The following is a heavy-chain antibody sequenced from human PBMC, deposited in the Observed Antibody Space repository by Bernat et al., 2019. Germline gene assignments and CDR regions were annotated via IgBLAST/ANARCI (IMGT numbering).Heavy chain of an antibody. CDR2: ISAYNGNT. V-gene: IGHV1-18*01. CDR1: GYTFTSYG. J-gene: IGHJ4*02. CDR3: ARDGMLYSSSPLSWFDY. D-gene: IGHD6-6*01. Sequence: QVQLVQSGAEVKKPGASVKVSCKASGYTFTSYGISWVRQAPGQGLEWMGWISAYNGNTNYAQKLQGRVTMTTDTSTSTAYMELRSLRSDDTAMYYCARDGMLYSSSPLSWFDYWGQGTLVTVSS.